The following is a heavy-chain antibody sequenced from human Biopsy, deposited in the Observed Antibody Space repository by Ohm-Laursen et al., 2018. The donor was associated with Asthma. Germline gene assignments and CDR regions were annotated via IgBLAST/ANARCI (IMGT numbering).Heavy chain of an antibody. CDR3: ARMISYYHEMRAPFFDY. D-gene: IGHD3-22*01. CDR2: INTNTGNP. CDR1: GYTVTRYA. Sequence: GASVKVSCKASGYTVTRYAINWVRQAPGQGLEWMGWINTNTGNPTYAQGFTGRSVFSLDTSVNTAHLQINSLKAEDTAVYYCARMISYYHEMRAPFFDYWGQGTLVTVSS. V-gene: IGHV7-4-1*02. J-gene: IGHJ4*02.